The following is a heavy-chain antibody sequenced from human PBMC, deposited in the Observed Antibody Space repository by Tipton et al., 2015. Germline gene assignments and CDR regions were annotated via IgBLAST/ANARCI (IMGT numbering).Heavy chain of an antibody. D-gene: IGHD1-26*01. CDR3: AKVVRSGIGSPLAFEV. Sequence: GSLRLSCAASGFTFSSYAMSWVRQAPGKGLEWVSATTGSGSNTYYADSVKGRFTISRDNSKNTLSLQMNSLRAEDTAVYYCAKVVRSGIGSPLAFEVWGQGTMVTVSS. V-gene: IGHV3-23*01. J-gene: IGHJ3*01. CDR2: TTGSGSNT. CDR1: GFTFSSYA.